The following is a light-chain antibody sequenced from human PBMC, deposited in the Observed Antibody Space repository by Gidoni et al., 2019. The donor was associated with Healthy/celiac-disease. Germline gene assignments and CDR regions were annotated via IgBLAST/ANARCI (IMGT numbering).Light chain of an antibody. CDR3: QQRSNWPPRRLT. CDR1: QSVRSY. Sequence: EIVLTQSPATLSLSPGERSTLSCRASQSVRSYLAWYQQKPGQGPRLLIYDASNRATGIPARFSGSGSGTDFTLTISSLEPEDFAVYYWQQRSNWPPRRLTFGGGTKVEIK. J-gene: IGKJ4*01. V-gene: IGKV3-11*01. CDR2: DAS.